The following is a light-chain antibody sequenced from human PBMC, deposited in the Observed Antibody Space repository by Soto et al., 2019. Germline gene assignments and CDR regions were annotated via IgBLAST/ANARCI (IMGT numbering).Light chain of an antibody. CDR3: SSFTNTYSYV. Sequence: QSVLTPPASVSGSPGQSITISCTGTSGDVGAYNYVSWYQQHPGKAPRLMIYDVSNRPSGASNRFSGSKSGNTASLTISGLQAEDEADYYCSSFTNTYSYVFGTGTKVTVL. V-gene: IGLV2-14*01. CDR2: DVS. J-gene: IGLJ1*01. CDR1: SGDVGAYNY.